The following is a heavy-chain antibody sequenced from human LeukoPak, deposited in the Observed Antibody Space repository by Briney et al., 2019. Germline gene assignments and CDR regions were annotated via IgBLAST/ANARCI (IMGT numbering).Heavy chain of an antibody. V-gene: IGHV3-23*01. J-gene: IGHJ4*02. D-gene: IGHD1-26*01. CDR3: AKMVGTTTSRGGFDY. CDR1: GFTFSSYA. Sequence: GGSLRLPCAASGFTFSSYAMSWVRQAPGKGLEWVSDTRGAGITTYYADSVKGRFTISRDNSKNTLYLQMNSLRAEDTAVYYCAKMVGTTTSRGGFDYWGQGTLVTVSS. CDR2: TRGAGITT.